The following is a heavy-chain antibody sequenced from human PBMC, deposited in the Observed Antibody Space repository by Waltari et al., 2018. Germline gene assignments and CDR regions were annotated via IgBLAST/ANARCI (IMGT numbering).Heavy chain of an antibody. J-gene: IGHJ4*02. V-gene: IGHV4-39*01. Sequence: QLQLQESGPRLVKPSETLSLTCTVSDDSIRSNIYYWGWIRQPPGKGLGWIGSVNYIGTTYYNPSLKSRVTISVDTSKNQFSLKLNSVTAADTAVYYCARIPYYYDSSGSRYFDYWGQGTLVTVSS. CDR2: VNYIGTT. CDR1: DDSIRSNIYY. CDR3: ARIPYYYDSSGSRYFDY. D-gene: IGHD3-22*01.